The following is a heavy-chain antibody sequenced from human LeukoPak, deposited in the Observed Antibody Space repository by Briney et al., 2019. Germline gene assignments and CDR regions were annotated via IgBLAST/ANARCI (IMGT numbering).Heavy chain of an antibody. J-gene: IGHJ4*02. CDR3: AREDEFGELLEGDY. CDR1: GFTVSSNY. Sequence: GGSLRLSCAASGFTVSSNYMSWVRQAPGKGLEWVSVIYSGGSAYYADSVKGRFTISRDNSKNTLYLQMNSLRAEDTAVYYCAREDEFGELLEGDYWGQGTLVTASS. D-gene: IGHD3-10*01. V-gene: IGHV3-66*01. CDR2: IYSGGSA.